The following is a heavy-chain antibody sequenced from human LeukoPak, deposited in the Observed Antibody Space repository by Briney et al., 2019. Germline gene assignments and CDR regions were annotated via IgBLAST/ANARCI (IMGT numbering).Heavy chain of an antibody. D-gene: IGHD6-6*01. CDR1: GFTFSSNG. J-gene: IGHJ4*02. CDR2: IQNDGNNK. CDR3: ARDWGTSSLYLVN. Sequence: GGSLRLSCAASGFTFSSNGMHWVRQAPGKGLECVAFIQNDGNNKKYADSVKGRFAISRDNSKNTLYLQMNSLRAEDTAVYYCARDWGTSSLYLVNWGQGTLVTVSS. V-gene: IGHV3-30*02.